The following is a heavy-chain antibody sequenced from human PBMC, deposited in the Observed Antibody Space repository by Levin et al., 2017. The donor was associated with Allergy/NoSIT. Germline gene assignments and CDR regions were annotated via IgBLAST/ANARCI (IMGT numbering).Heavy chain of an antibody. J-gene: IGHJ3*02. V-gene: IGHV4-39*01. CDR1: GGSISSSTYY. CDR2: IYYSGST. D-gene: IGHD2-15*01. CDR3: ARLAADCSGGSCYRDDAFDI. Sequence: SETLSLTCTVSGGSISSSTYYWGWIRQPPGKGLEWIVSIYYSGSTYYNPSLKSRVTISVDTSKNQFSLKLSSVTAAETAVYYCARLAADCSGGSCYRDDAFDIWGQGTMVTVSS.